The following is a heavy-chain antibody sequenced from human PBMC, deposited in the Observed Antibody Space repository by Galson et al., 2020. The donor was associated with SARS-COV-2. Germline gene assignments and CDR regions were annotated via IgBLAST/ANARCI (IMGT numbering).Heavy chain of an antibody. V-gene: IGHV3-23*01. D-gene: IGHD2-21*01. CDR1: GFTFKSYA. Sequence: GESLKISCAASGFTFKSYAMGWVRQAPGKGLEWVSSISGHSENTYYADSVKGRSTISRDNSKNTLSLQMHSLRAEDTAIYYCSNSWSYCGGDCYTYHFDYWGQRTLVTVSS. CDR3: SNSWSYCGGDCYTYHFDY. CDR2: ISGHSENT. J-gene: IGHJ4*02.